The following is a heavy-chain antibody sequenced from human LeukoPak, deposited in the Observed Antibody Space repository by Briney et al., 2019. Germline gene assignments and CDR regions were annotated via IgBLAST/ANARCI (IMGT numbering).Heavy chain of an antibody. CDR3: ATRREGSSYYYFDY. CDR1: GGSISSYY. CDR2: IYYSGGT. Sequence: SETLSLTCTVSGGSISSYYWSWIRQPPGKGLEWIGYIYYSGGTNYNPSLKSRVTISVDTSKNQFSLKLSSVTAADTAVYYCATRREGSSYYYFDYWGQGTLVTVSS. V-gene: IGHV4-59*08. J-gene: IGHJ4*02. D-gene: IGHD6-13*01.